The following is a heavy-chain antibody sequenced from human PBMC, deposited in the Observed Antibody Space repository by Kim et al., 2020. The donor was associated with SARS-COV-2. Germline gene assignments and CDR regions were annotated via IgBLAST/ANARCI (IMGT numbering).Heavy chain of an antibody. CDR2: INPNSGGT. V-gene: IGHV1-2*06. Sequence: ASVKVSCKASGYTFTGYYMHWVRQAPGQGLEWMGRINPNSGGTNYAQKFQGRVTMTRDTSISTAYMELSRLRSDDTAVYYCARGGAGSGMLRRNWFDPWGQGTLVTVSS. J-gene: IGHJ5*02. CDR3: ARGGAGSGMLRRNWFDP. CDR1: GYTFTGYY. D-gene: IGHD3-10*01.